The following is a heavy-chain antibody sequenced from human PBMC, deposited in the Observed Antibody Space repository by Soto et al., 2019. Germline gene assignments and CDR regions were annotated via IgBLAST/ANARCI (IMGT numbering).Heavy chain of an antibody. CDR3: ARDTGDGTFDF. Sequence: ASLKLFSTSSGYTFSSYAIHWVRQAPGQRLEWMGWINAGYGNTKSSQKFQDRVTISRDTSASTAYMELTSLRSEDTAVYYCARDTGDGTFDFWGQGTLVTVSS. D-gene: IGHD7-27*01. J-gene: IGHJ4*02. V-gene: IGHV1-3*01. CDR2: INAGYGNT. CDR1: GYTFSSYA.